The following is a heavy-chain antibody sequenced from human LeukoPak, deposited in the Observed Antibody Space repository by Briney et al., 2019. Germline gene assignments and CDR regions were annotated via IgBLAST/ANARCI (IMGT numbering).Heavy chain of an antibody. J-gene: IGHJ4*02. CDR2: IRYDATDK. CDR3: AKDGYGSGSYVSDY. D-gene: IGHD3-10*01. Sequence: GGSLRLSCAASGFTFSNYGMHWVRQAPGRVLEWVAFIRYDATDKNYADSVKGRFTISRDNSKNTLNLQMNSLRAEDTAVYYCAKDGYGSGSYVSDYWGQGTLVTVSS. CDR1: GFTFSNYG. V-gene: IGHV3-30*02.